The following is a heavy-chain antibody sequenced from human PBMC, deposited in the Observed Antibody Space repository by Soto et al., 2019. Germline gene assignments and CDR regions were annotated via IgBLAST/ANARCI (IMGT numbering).Heavy chain of an antibody. CDR2: INPNSGET. J-gene: IGHJ4*03. V-gene: IGHV1-2*02. CDR1: GYTFIDYY. D-gene: IGHD6-19*01. Sequence: ASVKVSCKASGYTFIDYYMHWVRQAPGQGLEWMACINPNSGETGYAKKFQGRVTVNRDTSISTAYIDLSRLGSDETAVYYCARGSTVAGIKLRIXYWGETLVTVSX. CDR3: ARGSTVAGIKLRIXY.